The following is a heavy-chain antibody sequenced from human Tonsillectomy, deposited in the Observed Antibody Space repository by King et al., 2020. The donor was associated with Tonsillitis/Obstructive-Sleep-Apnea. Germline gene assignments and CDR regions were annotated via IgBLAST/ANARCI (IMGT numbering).Heavy chain of an antibody. V-gene: IGHV3-30*03. CDR1: GFTVSSYC. D-gene: IGHD6-13*01. CDR3: ATDRSAIAAAGFDY. CDR2: ISDDVGNN. J-gene: IGHJ4*02. Sequence: VQLVEAGRGVVQPGSSLRLSCSASGFTVSSYCMHWVRQAPGKGLGRGSVISDDVGNNYSSDSVKGRFTISSDNAKNTLYLQVNSLRAEDTAVYYCATDRSAIAAAGFDYWGQRTLVTVSS.